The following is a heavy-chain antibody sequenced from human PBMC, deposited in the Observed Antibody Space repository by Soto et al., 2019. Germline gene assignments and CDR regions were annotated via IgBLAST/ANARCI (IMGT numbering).Heavy chain of an antibody. J-gene: IGHJ6*02. CDR3: AKDLGVGVTMDWAHWYSGMDG. V-gene: IGHV3-23*01. CDR2: ISGSGSRT. Sequence: PGGSLRLSCAASGFTFDSYAMSWVRQAPGKGLEWVSAISGSGSRTFYADSVKGRFTISRDNSKNTLHLQMSSLRAEDTAVYYCAKDLGVGVTMDWAHWYSGMDGWGQGTTVTVSS. CDR1: GFTFDSYA. D-gene: IGHD2-21*01.